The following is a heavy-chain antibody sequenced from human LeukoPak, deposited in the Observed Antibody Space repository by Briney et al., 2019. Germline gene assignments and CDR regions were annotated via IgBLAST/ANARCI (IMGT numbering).Heavy chain of an antibody. D-gene: IGHD6-13*01. CDR2: IYYSGST. J-gene: IGHJ3*02. Sequence: SETLSLTCTVSGGSISSYYWSWIRQPPGKGLEWIGYIYYSGSTNYNPSLKSRVTVSVDTSKNQFSLKLSSVTAADTAVYYCARERRGIAAAGDIWGQGTMVTVSS. V-gene: IGHV4-59*12. CDR3: ARERRGIAAAGDI. CDR1: GGSISSYY.